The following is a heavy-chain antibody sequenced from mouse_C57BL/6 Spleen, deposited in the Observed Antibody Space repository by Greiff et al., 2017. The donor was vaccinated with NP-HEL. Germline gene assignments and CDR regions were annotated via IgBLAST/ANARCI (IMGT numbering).Heavy chain of an antibody. V-gene: IGHV1-69*01. J-gene: IGHJ2*01. D-gene: IGHD4-1*01. CDR2: IDPSDSYT. CDR1: GYTFISYW. CDR3: ARHANWDEGGY. Sequence: QVQLQQPGAELVMPGASVKLSCKASGYTFISYWMHWVKQRPGQGLEWIGEIDPSDSYTNYNQKFKGKSTLTVDKSSSTAYMQLSSLTSEDSAVYYCARHANWDEGGYWGQGTTLTVSS.